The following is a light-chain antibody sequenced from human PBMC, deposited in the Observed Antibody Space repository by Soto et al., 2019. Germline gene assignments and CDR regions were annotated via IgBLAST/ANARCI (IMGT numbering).Light chain of an antibody. V-gene: IGLV2-8*01. J-gene: IGLJ2*01. CDR2: EVS. Sequence: QSALTQPPSASGSPGQSVTISCTGTSSDIGSYNYVSWYQLHPGKAPKLMIYEVSERPSGVPDRFSGSKSGNTASLTVSGLQVEDESDYYCSSYAGNYNVIFGGGTKLTVL. CDR3: SSYAGNYNVI. CDR1: SSDIGSYNY.